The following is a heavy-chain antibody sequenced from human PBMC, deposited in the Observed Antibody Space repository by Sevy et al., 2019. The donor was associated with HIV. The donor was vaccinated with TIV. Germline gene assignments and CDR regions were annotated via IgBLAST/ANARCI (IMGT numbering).Heavy chain of an antibody. D-gene: IGHD5-18*01. CDR2: ISYDGSNK. V-gene: IGHV3-30-3*01. Sequence: GGSLRLSCAASGFTFSSYAMHWVRQAPGKGLEWVAVISYDGSNKYYADSVKGRFTISRNNSKNTLYLQMNSLRAEDTAVYYCARYHRRYTAMVTGSWFDPWGQGTLVTVSS. CDR3: ARYHRRYTAMVTGSWFDP. J-gene: IGHJ5*02. CDR1: GFTFSSYA.